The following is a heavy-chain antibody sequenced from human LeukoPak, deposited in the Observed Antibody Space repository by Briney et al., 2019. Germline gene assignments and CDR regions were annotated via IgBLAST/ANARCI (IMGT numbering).Heavy chain of an antibody. D-gene: IGHD2-2*01. J-gene: IGHJ4*02. CDR2: ISSNGDST. CDR1: GFTFRTYD. CDR3: ARDQLPQQYQLLSPPDY. V-gene: IGHV3-64*01. Sequence: GGSLRLSCAASGFTFRTYDMHWVRQALGKGLEYVSTISSNGDSTYYANSVKGRFTISRDNLKNTLYLQMGSLRAEDMAVYYCARDQLPQQYQLLSPPDYWGQGTLVTVSS.